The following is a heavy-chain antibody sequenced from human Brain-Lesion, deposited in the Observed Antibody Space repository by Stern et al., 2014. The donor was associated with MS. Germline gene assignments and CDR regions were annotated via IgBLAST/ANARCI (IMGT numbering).Heavy chain of an antibody. CDR2: IYTSGKT. D-gene: IGHD4-17*01. CDR3: ARDRVTTVTTYYFDS. V-gene: IGHV3-66*02. Sequence: VQLVQSGGGLVQPGGSLRLSCAASGFTVSNYYMSWVRQAPGKGLEWVSIIYTSGKTYYADSVRGRFVISREKSKSTLYLQMDSLRPEDTAVYYCARDRVTTVTTYYFDSWGQGTRVTVSS. CDR1: GFTVSNYY. J-gene: IGHJ4*02.